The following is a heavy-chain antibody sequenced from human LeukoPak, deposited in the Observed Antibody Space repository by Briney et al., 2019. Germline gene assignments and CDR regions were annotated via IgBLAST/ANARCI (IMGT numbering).Heavy chain of an antibody. CDR2: ISWNSGSI. J-gene: IGHJ4*02. V-gene: IGHV3-9*01. D-gene: IGHD3-16*02. CDR1: GFTFYDYA. CDR3: AKEGGYDYVWGSYRPRYFDY. Sequence: PGRSLRLSCAASGFTFYDYAMHWVRQAPGKGLEWVSGISWNSGSIGYADSVKGRFTISRDNAKNSLYLQMNSLRAEDTALYYCAKEGGYDYVWGSYRPRYFDYWGQGTLVTVSS.